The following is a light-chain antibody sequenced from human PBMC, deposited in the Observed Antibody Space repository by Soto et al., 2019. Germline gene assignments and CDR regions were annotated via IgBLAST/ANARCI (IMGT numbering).Light chain of an antibody. Sequence: DIQMTQSPSSVSASVGDRVTITCRASQGISSLLAWYQQKPGKAPNLLIHTASNLQSGVPSRFSGSGSGTDFTLTSSSLQPEDFATYYCQQANSFPLTFGGGTKVEIK. CDR3: QQANSFPLT. J-gene: IGKJ4*01. CDR2: TAS. V-gene: IGKV1-12*01. CDR1: QGISSL.